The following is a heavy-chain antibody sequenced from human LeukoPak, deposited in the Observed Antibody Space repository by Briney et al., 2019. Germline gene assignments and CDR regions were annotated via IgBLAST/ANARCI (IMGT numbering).Heavy chain of an antibody. V-gene: IGHV3-23*01. CDR1: GFTFSSYG. CDR3: AELGITMIGGV. Sequence: PGGSLRLSCAASGFTFSSYGMSWVRQAPGKGLEWVSGISPNGVITYYADSVKGRFTISRDNSKGTVYLQMNSLRAEDTAVYYCAELGITMIGGVWGKGTTVTISS. CDR2: ISPNGVIT. D-gene: IGHD3-10*02. J-gene: IGHJ6*04.